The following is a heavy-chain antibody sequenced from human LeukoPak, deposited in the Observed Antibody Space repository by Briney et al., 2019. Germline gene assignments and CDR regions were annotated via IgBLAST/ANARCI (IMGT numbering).Heavy chain of an antibody. CDR1: GFTFSSYA. CDR2: ISGSGGST. CDR3: AKDGRLRVSGPGAFFNWFDP. D-gene: IGHD5-12*01. Sequence: GGSLRLSCAASGFTFSSYAMSWVRQAPGKGLEWVSAISGSGGSTYYVDSVKGRFTISRDNSKNTLYLQMNSLRAEDTAVYYCAKDGRLRVSGPGAFFNWFDPWGQGTLVTVSS. J-gene: IGHJ5*02. V-gene: IGHV3-23*01.